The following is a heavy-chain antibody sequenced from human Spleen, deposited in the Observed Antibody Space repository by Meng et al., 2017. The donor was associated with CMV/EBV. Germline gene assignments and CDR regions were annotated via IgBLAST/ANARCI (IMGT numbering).Heavy chain of an antibody. CDR1: GYTFTDYY. V-gene: IGHV1-2*02. D-gene: IGHD6-13*01. J-gene: IGHJ4*02. CDR2: INPNSGGT. CDR3: ARHVRILGSSSWYGPGSLDY. Sequence: ASVKVSCKASGYTFTDYYMHWVRQAPGQGLEWMGWINPNSGGTKSAQKFQGRVTMTRDTSKNQFSLKLSSVTAADTAVYYCARHVRILGSSSWYGPGSLDYWGQGTLVTVSS.